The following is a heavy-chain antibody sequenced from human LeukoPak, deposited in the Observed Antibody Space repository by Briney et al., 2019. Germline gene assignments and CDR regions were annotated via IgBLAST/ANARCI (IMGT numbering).Heavy chain of an antibody. D-gene: IGHD3-9*01. CDR3: ARGLDILTPFDY. CDR2: IYYSGST. Sequence: SETLSLTCTVSGGSISSSSYYWGWIRQPPGKGLEWIGSIYYSGSTYYNPSLKSRVTISVDTSKNQFSLKLSSVTAADTAVYYCARGLDILTPFDYWGQGTLVTVSS. V-gene: IGHV4-39*07. CDR1: GGSISSSSYY. J-gene: IGHJ4*02.